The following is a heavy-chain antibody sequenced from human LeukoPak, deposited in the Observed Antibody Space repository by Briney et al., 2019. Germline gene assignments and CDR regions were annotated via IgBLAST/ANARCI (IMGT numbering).Heavy chain of an antibody. CDR2: INPDGSGT. V-gene: IGHV3-74*01. Sequence: PGGSLRLSCAASGFTFSSYWMHWVRQDPGKGLVWVSRINPDGSGTSHADSVKGRFTISRDNAKNTLYLQMNSLRAEDTAVYYCARGGVYCSGGSCSFDYWGQGTLVTVSS. CDR1: GFTFSSYW. J-gene: IGHJ4*01. CDR3: ARGGVYCSGGSCSFDY. D-gene: IGHD2-15*01.